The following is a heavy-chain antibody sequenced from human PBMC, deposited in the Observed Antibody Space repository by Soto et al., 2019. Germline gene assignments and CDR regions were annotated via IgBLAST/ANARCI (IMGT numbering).Heavy chain of an antibody. Sequence: SLTCGVYGGSFSGYYWSWIRQPPGKGLEWIGEVNYSGSTNYNPSLKSRVTISVDTSRNQFSLKLNSVTAADTAVYYCARGVVHWGQGTLVTVSS. D-gene: IGHD2-15*01. V-gene: IGHV4-34*01. CDR2: VNYSGST. J-gene: IGHJ4*01. CDR1: GGSFSGYY. CDR3: ARGVVH.